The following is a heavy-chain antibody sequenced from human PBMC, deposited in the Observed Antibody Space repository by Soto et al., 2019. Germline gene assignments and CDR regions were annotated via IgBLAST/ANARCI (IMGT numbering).Heavy chain of an antibody. CDR2: INSDGSST. CDR3: ARVRPFDFWSGLDAFDI. Sequence: GGSLRLSCAASGFTFSSYWMHWVRQAPGKGLVWVSRINSDGSSTSYADSVKGRFTISRDNAKNTLYLQMNSLRAEDTAVYYCARVRPFDFWSGLDAFDIWGQGTMVTVSS. CDR1: GFTFSSYW. V-gene: IGHV3-74*01. J-gene: IGHJ3*02. D-gene: IGHD3-3*01.